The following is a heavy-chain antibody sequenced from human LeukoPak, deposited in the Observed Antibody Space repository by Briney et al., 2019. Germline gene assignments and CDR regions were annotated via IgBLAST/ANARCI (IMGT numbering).Heavy chain of an antibody. Sequence: GASVKVCCKASGYTCTRYYMHCERQAPGQGVEWMGWINPNSGGTNYAQKFQGRVTMTRDTSISTAYMELSRLRSDDTAVYYCARVPYYYDSSGYYPFWGQGTLVTVSS. CDR1: GYTCTRYY. J-gene: IGHJ4*02. V-gene: IGHV1-2*02. CDR3: ARVPYYYDSSGYYPF. CDR2: INPNSGGT. D-gene: IGHD3-22*01.